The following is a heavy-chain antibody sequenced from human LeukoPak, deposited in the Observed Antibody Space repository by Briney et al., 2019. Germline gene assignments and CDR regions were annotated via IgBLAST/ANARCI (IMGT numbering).Heavy chain of an antibody. CDR3: ARLGENADFDY. D-gene: IGHD3-16*01. J-gene: IGHJ4*02. V-gene: IGHV3-7*01. Sequence: GGSLRLSCAASGFTFSSYWMSWVRQAPGKGLEWVANIKQDGSESYSVDSVKGRFTFSRDNAKNSLYLQINSLRAEDTAVYYCARLGENADFDYWGQGTLVTVSP. CDR2: IKQDGSES. CDR1: GFTFSSYW.